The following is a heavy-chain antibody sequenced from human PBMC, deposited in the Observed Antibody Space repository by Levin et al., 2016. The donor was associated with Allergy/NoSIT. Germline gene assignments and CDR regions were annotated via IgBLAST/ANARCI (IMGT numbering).Heavy chain of an antibody. Sequence: WIRQPPGKGLEWVSVLPSGGSPYYTEAVKGRFAISRDNSRNTLHLQMSSLRAEDTAVYYCASSLHYYSRSGYFPHYYYGLDVWGQGTTVTVSS. CDR3: ASSLHYYSRSGYFPHYYYGLDV. J-gene: IGHJ6*02. D-gene: IGHD3-22*01. V-gene: IGHV3-53*01. CDR2: LPSGGSP.